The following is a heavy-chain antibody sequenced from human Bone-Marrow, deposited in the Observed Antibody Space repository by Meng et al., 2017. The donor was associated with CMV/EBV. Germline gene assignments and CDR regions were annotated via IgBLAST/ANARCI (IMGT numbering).Heavy chain of an antibody. D-gene: IGHD3-10*01. V-gene: IGHV4-34*01. CDR2: INHSGST. CDR1: GGPISSYY. Sequence: SETLSLTCTVSGGPISSYYWSWIRQPPGKGLEWIGEINHSGSTNYNPSLKSRVTISVDTSKNPFSLKLSSVTAADTDVYYCARGNVLLWFGELPKGGWFDPWGQGTLVTVSS. J-gene: IGHJ5*02. CDR3: ARGNVLLWFGELPKGGWFDP.